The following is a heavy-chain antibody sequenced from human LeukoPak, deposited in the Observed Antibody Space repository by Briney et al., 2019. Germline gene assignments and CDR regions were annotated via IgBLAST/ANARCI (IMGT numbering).Heavy chain of an antibody. V-gene: IGHV1-46*01. CDR3: AASPYCSGGSCYSEFDY. Sequence: GASVKVSCKASGHTFLSYYMHWVRQAPGQGLEWMGIISPSGGSSGYAQKFQGRVTMTRDTSTSTVYMELSSLRSDDTAVYYCAASPYCSGGSCYSEFDYWGQGTLVTVSS. CDR1: GHTFLSYY. CDR2: ISPSGGSS. J-gene: IGHJ4*02. D-gene: IGHD2-15*01.